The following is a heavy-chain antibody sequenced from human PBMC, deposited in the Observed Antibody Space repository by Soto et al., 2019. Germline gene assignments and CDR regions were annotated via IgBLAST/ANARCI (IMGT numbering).Heavy chain of an antibody. CDR3: ARGHYYYGMDV. CDR2: IYYSGTT. CDR1: NGSVSSGTYS. J-gene: IGHJ6*02. Sequence: SETLSLTCTVSNGSVSSGTYSWSWVRQPPGRGLEWIGYIYYSGTTYYTPSLKSRLTMSMDRANDHFSLNLTSVTAADTAVYFCARGHYYYGMDVWGQGITVTVSS. V-gene: IGHV4-30-2*01.